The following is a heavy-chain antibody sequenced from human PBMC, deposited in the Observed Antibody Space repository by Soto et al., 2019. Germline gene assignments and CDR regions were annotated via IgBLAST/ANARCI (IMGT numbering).Heavy chain of an antibody. CDR1: GFTFSSYA. D-gene: IGHD3-10*01. Sequence: GGSLRLSCAASGFTFSSYAMSWVRQAPGKGLEWVSAISGSGGSTYYADSVKGRFTISRDNSKNTLYLQMNSLRAEDTAVYYCATTMVRGVVRPIWFDPWGQGTLVTVSS. V-gene: IGHV3-23*01. CDR3: ATTMVRGVVRPIWFDP. CDR2: ISGSGGST. J-gene: IGHJ5*02.